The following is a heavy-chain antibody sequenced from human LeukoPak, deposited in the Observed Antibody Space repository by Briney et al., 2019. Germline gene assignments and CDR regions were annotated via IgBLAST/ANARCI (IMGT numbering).Heavy chain of an antibody. CDR2: ITTSTSTI. CDR1: GFIFSSYN. J-gene: IGHJ4*02. Sequence: QAGGSLRLSCAASGFIFSSYNMNWVRQAPGKGLEWISYITTSTSTIYYADSVKGRFTISRDNAKNSLYLQMNSLRAEDTAVYYCARDPVGGSYPYYFDYWGQGSLVTVSS. V-gene: IGHV3-48*01. CDR3: ARDPVGGSYPYYFDY. D-gene: IGHD1-26*01.